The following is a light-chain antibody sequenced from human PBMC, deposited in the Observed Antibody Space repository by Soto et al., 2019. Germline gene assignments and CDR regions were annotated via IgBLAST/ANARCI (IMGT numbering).Light chain of an antibody. CDR3: QQYKTYSWT. CDR1: QSISNW. V-gene: IGKV1-5*03. CDR2: KAS. Sequence: DIPMTQSPSTLSASVGDRVTITCRASQSISNWLAWYQQKPGKAPTLLIYKASSLQSGVPSRFSGSGSGTEFTLTISSLQPDDFATYYCQQYKTYSWTFGQGTKVEIK. J-gene: IGKJ1*01.